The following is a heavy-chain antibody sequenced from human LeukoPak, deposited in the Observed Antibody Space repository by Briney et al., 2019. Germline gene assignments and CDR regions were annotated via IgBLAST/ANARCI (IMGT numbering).Heavy chain of an antibody. V-gene: IGHV1-8*01. CDR1: GFRFTSYD. Sequence: ASVKVSCKASGFRFTSYDFNWVRQAAGQGLEWMGWMNPNSGNTGCAQKFQGRVTMTRNTSISTAYMELSSLRSEDTAVYYCARVGYCSSSTCYYWFDPWGQGTLVTVSS. J-gene: IGHJ5*02. CDR2: MNPNSGNT. D-gene: IGHD2-2*01. CDR3: ARVGYCSSSTCYYWFDP.